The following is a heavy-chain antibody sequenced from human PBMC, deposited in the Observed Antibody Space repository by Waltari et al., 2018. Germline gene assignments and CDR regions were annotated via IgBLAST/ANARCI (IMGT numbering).Heavy chain of an antibody. V-gene: IGHV3-7*01. D-gene: IGHD3-16*01. CDR1: GFTFSRFW. CDR2: RNQDGTGT. J-gene: IGHJ6*02. CDR3: VRDDDGGMGAV. Sequence: EVQLVESGGGLVQPGGSLRLSCAASGFTFSRFWMSWVRQAPGKGLEWVANRNQDGTGTNYVDSLKGRFTTSRDNARNSLYLQMNSLRVDDTAVYYCVRDDDGGMGAVWGQGTTVTVSS.